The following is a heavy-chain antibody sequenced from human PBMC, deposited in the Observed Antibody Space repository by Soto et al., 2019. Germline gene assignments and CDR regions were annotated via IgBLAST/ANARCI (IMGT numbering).Heavy chain of an antibody. J-gene: IGHJ6*02. CDR1: GFTFSSYE. CDR2: ISSSGSTI. V-gene: IGHV3-48*03. CDR3: ARAPPVLLWFGEYTPADV. D-gene: IGHD3-10*01. Sequence: PGGSLRLSCAASGFTFSSYEMNWVRQAPGKGLEWVSYISSSGSTIYYADSVKGRFTISRDNAKNSLYLQMNSLRAEDTAVYYCARAPPVLLWFGEYTPADVWGQGPTVTVSS.